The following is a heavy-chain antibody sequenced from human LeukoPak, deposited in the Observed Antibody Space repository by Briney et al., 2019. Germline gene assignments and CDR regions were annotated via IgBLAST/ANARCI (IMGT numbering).Heavy chain of an antibody. D-gene: IGHD2-21*02. J-gene: IGHJ4*02. CDR2: IWYDGSNK. Sequence: GGSLRLSCAASGFTLSTNGMHWVRQAPGKGLEWVAVIWYDGSNKYYADSVKGRFTISRDNSKNTLYLQMNSLRAEDTAVYYCARVSEAVTAYFDYWGQGTLVTVSS. CDR3: ARVSEAVTAYFDY. CDR1: GFTLSTNG. V-gene: IGHV3-33*08.